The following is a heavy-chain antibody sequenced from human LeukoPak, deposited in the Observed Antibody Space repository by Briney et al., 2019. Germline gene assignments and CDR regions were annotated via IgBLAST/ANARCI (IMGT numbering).Heavy chain of an antibody. D-gene: IGHD3-22*01. V-gene: IGHV3-43*02. J-gene: IGHJ4*02. CDR1: GFTFDDYA. CDR2: ISGDGGST. Sequence: PGGSLRLSCAASGFTFDDYAMHWVRQAPGEGLEWVSLISGDGGSTYYADSVKGRFTISRDNSKNSLYLKMNSLRTEDTALYYCAKAPFNDLWDSSGYYYPFDYWGQGTLVTVSS. CDR3: AKAPFNDLWDSSGYYYPFDY.